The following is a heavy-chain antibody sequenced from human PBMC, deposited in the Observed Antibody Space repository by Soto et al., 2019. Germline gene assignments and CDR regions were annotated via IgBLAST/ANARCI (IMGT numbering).Heavy chain of an antibody. J-gene: IGHJ4*02. V-gene: IGHV3-73*01. Sequence: GGSLRLSCAASGFIFSGSAIHWVRQASGKGLEWVGRIRSRANNFATSSAASVKGRFTFSRDDSKNTAYLQMNTLKPEDTAVTYSANKPGVITVMTSFDHWGQGTLVTVS. D-gene: IGHD1-20*01. CDR2: IRSRANNFAT. CDR3: ANKPGVITVMTSFDH. CDR1: GFIFSGSA.